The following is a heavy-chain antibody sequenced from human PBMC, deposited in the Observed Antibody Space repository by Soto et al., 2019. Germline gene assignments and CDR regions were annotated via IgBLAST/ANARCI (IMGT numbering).Heavy chain of an antibody. V-gene: IGHV3-7*01. CDR2: IKQNGSDR. CDR1: GFTFSDFW. CDR3: ARDPRIPYYGMDV. J-gene: IGHJ6*02. Sequence: GGSLRLSCATSGFTFSDFWMSWVRQAPGKGLEWVANIKQNGSDRYYVDSVKGRFTISRDNTKNTVDLQMTNLRAEDTAVYYCARDPRIPYYGMDVWGQGTTVTVSS.